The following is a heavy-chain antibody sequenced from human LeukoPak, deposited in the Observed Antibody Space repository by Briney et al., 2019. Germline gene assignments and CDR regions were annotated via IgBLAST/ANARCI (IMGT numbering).Heavy chain of an antibody. CDR3: ARGLGDSSGYYYGYFDL. J-gene: IGHJ2*01. D-gene: IGHD3-22*01. Sequence: PSETLSLTCAVYGGSFSGYYWSWIRQPPGKGLEWIGEINHSGSTNYNPSLKSRVTISVDTSKNQFSLKLSSVTAADTAVYYCARGLGDSSGYYYGYFDLWGRGTLVTVSS. CDR2: INHSGST. V-gene: IGHV4-34*01. CDR1: GGSFSGYY.